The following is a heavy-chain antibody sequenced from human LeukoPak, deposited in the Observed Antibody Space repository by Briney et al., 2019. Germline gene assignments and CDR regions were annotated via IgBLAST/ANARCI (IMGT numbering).Heavy chain of an antibody. CDR2: IKQDGSQK. D-gene: IGHD1-26*01. J-gene: IGHJ3*02. V-gene: IGHV3-7*01. CDR3: ARVRGGSGRSYAADAFDI. Sequence: PGGSLRLSCAASGFILSTYWMSWVRQAPGKGLEWVANIKQDGSQKYYVDSVKGRFTISRDNAKSTLYLQMNSLRADDTAVFYCARVRGGSGRSYAADAFDIWGQGTMVTVSS. CDR1: GFILSTYW.